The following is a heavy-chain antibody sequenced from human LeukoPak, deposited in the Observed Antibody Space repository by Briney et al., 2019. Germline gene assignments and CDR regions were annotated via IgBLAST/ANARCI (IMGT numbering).Heavy chain of an antibody. J-gene: IGHJ6*03. CDR1: GFTFDTYN. CDR2: IRSYSSYI. D-gene: IGHD2-15*01. Sequence: PGGSLRLSCTASGFTFDTYNFNWVRQAPGKGLEWVATIRSYSSYIHYADSVKGRFTISRDDAKKSMFLVMNSLRVEDTAVYFCARYSEVYYYVDVWGTGTTVTVSS. V-gene: IGHV3-21*01. CDR3: ARYSEVYYYVDV.